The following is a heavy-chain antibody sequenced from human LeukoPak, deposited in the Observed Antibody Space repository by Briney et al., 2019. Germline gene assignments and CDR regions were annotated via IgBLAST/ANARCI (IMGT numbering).Heavy chain of an antibody. CDR3: ASTDYDFWSGSGGFDP. CDR2: IYYSGST. J-gene: IGHJ5*02. Sequence: SETLSLTCTVSGGSISSSSYYWGWIRQPPGKGLEWIGSIYYSGSTYYDPSLKSRVTISVDTSKNQFSLKLSSVTAADTAVYYCASTDYDFWSGSGGFDPWGQGTLVTVSS. D-gene: IGHD3-3*01. CDR1: GGSISSSSYY. V-gene: IGHV4-39*01.